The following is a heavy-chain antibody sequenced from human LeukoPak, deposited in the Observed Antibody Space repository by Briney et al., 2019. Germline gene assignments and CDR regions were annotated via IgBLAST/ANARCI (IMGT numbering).Heavy chain of an antibody. CDR2: IRGNGADT. V-gene: IGHV3-23*01. J-gene: IGHJ4*02. Sequence: GASPRLSCAASGFTFSSYAMSWVRRAPGKGLEWVSAIRGNGADTYYADSVKGRFTISRDNSKNTLYLQMNSLRAEDTAVYYCAKDRGYDFWSGYYLDYWGQGTLVTVSS. CDR1: GFTFSSYA. D-gene: IGHD3-3*01. CDR3: AKDRGYDFWSGYYLDY.